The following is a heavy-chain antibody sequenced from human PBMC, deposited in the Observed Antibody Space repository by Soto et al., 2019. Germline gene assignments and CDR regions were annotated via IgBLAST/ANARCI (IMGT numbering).Heavy chain of an antibody. CDR3: ARDGGCRDGYTVGCNWFDP. Sequence: GSMRRSGAAPGRSVSSNGLSWVRQAPGKELECVSIIYSADNTFYVDSVKGRFIISRDNSKNTVYLQMNSLRADDTAVYYCARDGGCRDGYTVGCNWFDPWGQGTLVTVSS. CDR1: GRSVSSNG. J-gene: IGHJ5*02. CDR2: IYSADNT. V-gene: IGHV3-66*01. D-gene: IGHD5-12*01.